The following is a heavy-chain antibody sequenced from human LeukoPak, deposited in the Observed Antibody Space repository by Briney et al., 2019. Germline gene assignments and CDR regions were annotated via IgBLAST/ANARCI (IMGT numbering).Heavy chain of an antibody. CDR1: GGGFTFTSHA. CDR3: AKNPYEYYFDY. J-gene: IGHJ4*02. CDR2: LIPIYGSA. Sequence: SVKVSCKASGGGFTFTSHAITWVRQAPGQGLEWMGGLIPIYGSANYAQKFQGRVTITSDESTRTVHMEMSSLRSDDTAVYYCAKNPYEYYFDYWGQGTLVTVSS. D-gene: IGHD5-12*01. V-gene: IGHV1-69*01.